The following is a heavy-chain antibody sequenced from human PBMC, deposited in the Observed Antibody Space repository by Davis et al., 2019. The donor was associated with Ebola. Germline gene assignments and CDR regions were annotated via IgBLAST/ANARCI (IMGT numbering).Heavy chain of an antibody. Sequence: GESLKISCAASGFTFDNYAMHWVRQAPGKVLEWVSVTRGDGGGTYYADSVKGRFTISRDYSRNSLNLQMNSLRSEDTALYFCARGTYVVRLLEWMRWGNYYYGMDVWGRGTTVTVSS. V-gene: IGHV3-43*02. CDR3: ARGTYVVRLLEWMRWGNYYYGMDV. J-gene: IGHJ6*02. CDR2: TRGDGGGT. CDR1: GFTFDNYA. D-gene: IGHD3-3*01.